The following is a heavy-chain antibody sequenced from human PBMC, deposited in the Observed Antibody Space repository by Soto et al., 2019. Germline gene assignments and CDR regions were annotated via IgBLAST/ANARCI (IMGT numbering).Heavy chain of an antibody. D-gene: IGHD3-22*01. J-gene: IGHJ3*02. Sequence: PSETLSLTCTVSGGSISSYYWSWIRQPPGKGLEWIGYIYYSGSTNYNPSLKSRVTISVDTSKNQFSLKLSSVTAADTAVYYCATPGSSGYSGAFDIWGQGTMVTVSS. V-gene: IGHV4-59*08. CDR2: IYYSGST. CDR3: ATPGSSGYSGAFDI. CDR1: GGSISSYY.